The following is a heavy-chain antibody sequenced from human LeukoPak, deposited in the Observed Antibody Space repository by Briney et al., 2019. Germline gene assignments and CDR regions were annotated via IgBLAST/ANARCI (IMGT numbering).Heavy chain of an antibody. D-gene: IGHD2-2*01. CDR1: GYSFTSYW. J-gene: IGHJ5*02. Sequence: GESLKIPCKGSGYSFTSYWIGWVRQMPGKGLEWMGIIYPGDSDTRYSPSFQGQVIISVDKSISTAYLQWSSLKASDTAMYYCARRYCSSTTCWWFDPWGQGTLVTVSS. V-gene: IGHV5-51*01. CDR3: ARRYCSSTTCWWFDP. CDR2: IYPGDSDT.